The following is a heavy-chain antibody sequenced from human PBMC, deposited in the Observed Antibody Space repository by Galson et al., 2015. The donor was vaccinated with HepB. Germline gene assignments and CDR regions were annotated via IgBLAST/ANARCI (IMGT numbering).Heavy chain of an antibody. Sequence: SLRLSCAASGVTFSSYAMGWVRQAPGKGLQWVSGITGSGDRTHYADYVMGRFTISRDNSKNILFLYMNSLRAEDTAVYYCAKDRQWLRNDWFDPWGQGTLVTVSS. CDR2: ITGSGDRT. CDR1: GVTFSSYA. J-gene: IGHJ5*02. CDR3: AKDRQWLRNDWFDP. V-gene: IGHV3-23*01. D-gene: IGHD5-12*01.